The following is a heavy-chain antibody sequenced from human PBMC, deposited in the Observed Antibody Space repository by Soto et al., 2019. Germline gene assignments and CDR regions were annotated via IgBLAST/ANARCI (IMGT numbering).Heavy chain of an antibody. CDR2: INTYNGNT. J-gene: IGHJ4*02. CDR1: GYTCTSYG. Sequence: QGQLVQSGAEVKKPGASVKVSFKASGYTCTSYGLNWVRQAPGQGHEWMGWINTYNGNTNYAQKLQGRVAMTTDTSTSTAYMELRSLRSDDTAVYYCAVAVSDPRDYWGQGTLVTVSS. V-gene: IGHV1-18*01. D-gene: IGHD6-19*01. CDR3: AVAVSDPRDY.